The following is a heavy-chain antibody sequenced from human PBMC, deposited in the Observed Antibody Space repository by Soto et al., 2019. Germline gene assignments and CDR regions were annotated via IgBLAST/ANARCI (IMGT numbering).Heavy chain of an antibody. D-gene: IGHD3-3*01. J-gene: IGHJ6*02. CDR1: GFTFDDYT. CDR3: ARSYYCFWSGYFGRDCYYYGMDV. V-gene: IGHV3-43*01. CDR2: ISWDGGST. Sequence: GGSLRLSCAASGFTFDDYTMHWVRQATGKGLEWVSLISWDGGSTYYADSVKGRITISRDNSKNSLYLQMNSLRTEDTALYYCARSYYCFWSGYFGRDCYYYGMDVWGQGTTFTVSS.